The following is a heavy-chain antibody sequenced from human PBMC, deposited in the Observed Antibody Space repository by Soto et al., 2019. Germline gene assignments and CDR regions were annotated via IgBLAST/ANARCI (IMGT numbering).Heavy chain of an antibody. CDR2: IYYSGST. J-gene: IGHJ3*02. CDR1: GGSISSGGYY. D-gene: IGHD4-17*01. V-gene: IGHV4-31*03. Sequence: QVQLQESGPGLVKPSQTLSLTCTVSGGSISSGGYYWSWIRQHPGKGLEWIGYIYYSGSTYYNPFLKRRVTIXXDXSXXQFSLKLSSVTAADTAVYYCAREPDYGDKGDAFDIWGQGTMVTVSS. CDR3: AREPDYGDKGDAFDI.